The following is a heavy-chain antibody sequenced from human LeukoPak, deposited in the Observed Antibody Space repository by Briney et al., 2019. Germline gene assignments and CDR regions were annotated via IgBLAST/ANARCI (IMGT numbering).Heavy chain of an antibody. CDR3: ARHPDVSVGYFDY. CDR2: IYYSGST. V-gene: IGHV4-39*01. D-gene: IGHD1-26*01. J-gene: IGHJ4*02. Sequence: SSETLSLTCTVSGGSISSSSYYWGWIRQPPGKGLEWIGSIYYSGSTYYNPSLKSRVTISVDTSKNQFSLKLSSVTAADTAVHYCARHPDVSVGYFDYWGQGTLVTVSS. CDR1: GGSISSSSYY.